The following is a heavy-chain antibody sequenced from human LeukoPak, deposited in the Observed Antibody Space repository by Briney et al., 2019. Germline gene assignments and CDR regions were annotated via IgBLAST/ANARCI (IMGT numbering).Heavy chain of an antibody. D-gene: IGHD1-26*01. CDR2: ISSSSSYI. V-gene: IGHV3-21*01. CDR1: GFSFSVYW. Sequence: PGGSLRLSCAASGFSFSVYWMHWVRQAPGKGLEWVSSISSSSSYIYYADSVKGRFTISRDNAKNSLYLQMNSLRAEDTAVYYCVRDYRGGWNDYWGQGTLVTVSS. J-gene: IGHJ4*02. CDR3: VRDYRGGWNDY.